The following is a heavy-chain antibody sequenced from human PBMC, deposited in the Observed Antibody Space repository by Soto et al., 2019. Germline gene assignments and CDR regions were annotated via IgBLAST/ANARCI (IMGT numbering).Heavy chain of an antibody. Sequence: EVQLVESGGGLVQPGGSLRLSCASSGFTFSSYSMNWVRQAPGKGLEWVSYISSGSSTISYADSVKGRFTISRDNAKNSLYLQMNSLRVEDTAVYYCARDPFGELSWAHWGQGTLVTVSS. D-gene: IGHD3-10*01. CDR2: ISSGSSTI. CDR3: ARDPFGELSWAH. CDR1: GFTFSSYS. V-gene: IGHV3-48*01. J-gene: IGHJ4*02.